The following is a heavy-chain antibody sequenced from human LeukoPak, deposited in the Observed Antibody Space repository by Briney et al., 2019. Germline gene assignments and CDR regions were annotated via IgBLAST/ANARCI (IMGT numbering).Heavy chain of an antibody. D-gene: IGHD6-19*01. CDR2: ISSNGGST. J-gene: IGHJ3*02. CDR3: AREHSSGWYEDAFDI. V-gene: IGHV3-64*01. CDR1: GFTFSSYA. Sequence: GGSLRLSCAASGFTFSSYAMHWVRQAPGKGLEYVSAISSNGGSTYYANSVKGRFTISRANSKNTLYLQMGSLRAEDMAVYYCAREHSSGWYEDAFDIWGQGTMVTVSS.